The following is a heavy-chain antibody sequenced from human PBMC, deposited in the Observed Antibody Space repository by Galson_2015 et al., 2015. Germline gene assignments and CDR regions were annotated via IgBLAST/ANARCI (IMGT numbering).Heavy chain of an antibody. CDR1: GFTFTNAW. D-gene: IGHD2-15*01. Sequence: SLRLSCAASGFTFTNAWMSWVRQPPGKGLEWVGRIKRKSDGGTTDYAAPVKGKFTISRDDSKNTVWLQINSLKTEDTAMYYCATDLLDYWGQGTLVTVSS. V-gene: IGHV3-15*01. J-gene: IGHJ4*02. CDR3: ATDLLDY. CDR2: IKRKSDGGTT.